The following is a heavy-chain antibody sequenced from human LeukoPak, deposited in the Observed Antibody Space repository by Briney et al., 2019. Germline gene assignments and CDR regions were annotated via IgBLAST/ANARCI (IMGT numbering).Heavy chain of an antibody. D-gene: IGHD6-13*01. J-gene: IGHJ4*02. CDR3: ARGTSSRVKHYYFDY. CDR1: GYTFTGYY. V-gene: IGHV1-2*02. Sequence: ASVKVSCKASGYTFTGYYMHWVRQAPGQELEWMGWINPNSGGTNYAQKFQGRVTMTRDTSISTAYMELSRLRSDDTAVYYCARGTSSRVKHYYFDYWGQGTLVTVSS. CDR2: INPNSGGT.